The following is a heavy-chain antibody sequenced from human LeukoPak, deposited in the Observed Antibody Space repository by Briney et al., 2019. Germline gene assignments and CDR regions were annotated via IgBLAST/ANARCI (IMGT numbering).Heavy chain of an antibody. V-gene: IGHV3-21*06. J-gene: IGHJ4*02. D-gene: IGHD1-26*01. CDR2: SSSTSSYI. Sequence: GGSLRLSCAASGFTSSSYSMNWVRQAPGKGLEWVSSSSSTSSYIYYADSVKGRFTISRDNAKNLLYLQMKGLRAEDTAVYYCARSLGATTSALEYWGQGTLVTVSS. CDR1: GFTSSSYS. CDR3: ARSLGATTSALEY.